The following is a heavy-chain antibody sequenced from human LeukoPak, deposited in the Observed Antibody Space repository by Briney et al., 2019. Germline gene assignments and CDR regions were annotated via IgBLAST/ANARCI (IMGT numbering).Heavy chain of an antibody. CDR1: GGTFSSYA. CDR2: IIPIFGTA. CDR3: ARDGGYSYGYYNWFDP. Sequence: ASVKVSCKASGGTFSSYAISWVRQAPGQGLEWMGGIIPIFGTANYAQKFHGRVTITTDESTSTAYMELSSLRSEDTAVYYCARDGGYSYGYYNWFDPWGQGTLVTVSS. J-gene: IGHJ5*02. D-gene: IGHD5-18*01. V-gene: IGHV1-69*05.